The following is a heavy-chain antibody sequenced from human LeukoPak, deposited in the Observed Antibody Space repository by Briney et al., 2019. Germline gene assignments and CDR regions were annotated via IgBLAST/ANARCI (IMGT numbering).Heavy chain of an antibody. D-gene: IGHD3-22*01. V-gene: IGHV3-30-3*01. CDR1: EFTFSSYA. CDR2: ISYDGSNK. J-gene: IGHJ4*02. Sequence: GRSLRLSCAASEFTFSSYAMHWVRQAPGKGLEWVAVISYDGSNKYYADSVKGRLNTLYLQMNSLRAEDTAVYYCARPVGYYSYFDYWGQGTLVTASS. CDR3: ARPVGYYSYFDY.